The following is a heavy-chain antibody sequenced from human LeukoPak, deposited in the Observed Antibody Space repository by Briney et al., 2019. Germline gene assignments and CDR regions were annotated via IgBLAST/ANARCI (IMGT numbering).Heavy chain of an antibody. D-gene: IGHD6-13*01. J-gene: IGHJ6*03. V-gene: IGHV4-59*01. CDR2: IYYSGST. CDR3: ARVGYSSSWFYYYYMDV. Sequence: MPSETLSLXCTVSGGSISSYYWSWIRRPPGKGLEWIGYIYYSGSTNYNPSLKSRVTISVDTSKNQFSLKLSSVTAADTAVYYCARVGYSSSWFYYYYMDVWGKGTTVTVSS. CDR1: GGSISSYY.